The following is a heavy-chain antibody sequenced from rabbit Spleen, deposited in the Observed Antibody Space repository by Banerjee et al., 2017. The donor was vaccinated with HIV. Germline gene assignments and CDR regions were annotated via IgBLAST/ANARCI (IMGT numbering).Heavy chain of an antibody. CDR1: GLDFSSHG. D-gene: IGHD4-1*01. CDR2: IDPVFCIT. V-gene: IGHV1S47*01. CDR3: VREVAARFKL. Sequence: QEQRVEVGGGRVQAGESLKLSCNVSGLDFSSHGVSWVRQAPGKGLEWIGYIDPVFCITYFANWVNCRFTISSHNAQNTLFLQLNSLTAADTATYFCVREVAARFKLWGPGTLVTVS. J-gene: IGHJ4*01.